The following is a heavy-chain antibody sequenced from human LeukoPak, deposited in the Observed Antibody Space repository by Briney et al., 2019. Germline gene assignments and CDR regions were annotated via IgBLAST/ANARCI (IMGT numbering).Heavy chain of an antibody. CDR2: INHSGST. J-gene: IGHJ4*02. D-gene: IGHD3-10*01. CDR3: ARSRRFGELFL. V-gene: IGHV4-34*01. CDR1: GGSFSGYY. Sequence: SETLSLTXAVYGGSFSGYYWSWIRQPPGKGLEWIGEINHSGSTNYNPSLKSRVTISVDTSKNQFSLKLSSVTAADTAVYYCARSRRFGELFLWGQRTLVTVFS.